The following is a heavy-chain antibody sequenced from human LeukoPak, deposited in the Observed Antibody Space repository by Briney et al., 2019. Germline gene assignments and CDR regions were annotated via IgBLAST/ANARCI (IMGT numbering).Heavy chain of an antibody. Sequence: PSETLSLTCTVSGGSISSGSYYWSWIRQPAGKGLEWIGRIYTSGSTNYNPSLKSRVTISVDTSKNQFSLKLSSVTAADTAVYYCAREGGVRSRNWFDPWGQGTLVTVSS. J-gene: IGHJ5*02. V-gene: IGHV4-61*02. CDR2: IYTSGST. D-gene: IGHD3-3*01. CDR1: GGSISSGSYY. CDR3: AREGGVRSRNWFDP.